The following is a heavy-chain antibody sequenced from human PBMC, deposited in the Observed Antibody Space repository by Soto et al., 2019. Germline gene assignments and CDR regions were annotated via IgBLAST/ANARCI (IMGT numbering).Heavy chain of an antibody. CDR1: GYSFTSYW. V-gene: IGHV5-10-1*01. D-gene: IGHD3-22*01. CDR2: IDPSDSYT. CDR3: ARGYYYDSSGLRPHGMDV. J-gene: IGHJ6*02. Sequence: PGESLKISCKGSGYSFTSYWISWVRQMPGKGLEWMGRIDPSDSYTNYSPSFQGHVTISADKSISTAYLQWSSLKASDTAMYYCARGYYYDSSGLRPHGMDVWGQGTTVTVSS.